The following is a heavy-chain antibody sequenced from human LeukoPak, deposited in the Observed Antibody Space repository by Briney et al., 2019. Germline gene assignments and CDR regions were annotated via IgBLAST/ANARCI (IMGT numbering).Heavy chain of an antibody. CDR3: ARVLRPAYDFWSGYHDGLHYGMDV. Sequence: PGGSLRLSCAASGFTFSSYSMNWVRQAPGKGLEWVSSISSSSSYIYYADSVKGRFTISRDNAKNSLYPQMNSLRAEDTAVYYCARVLRPAYDFWSGYHDGLHYGMDVWGQGTTVTVSS. V-gene: IGHV3-21*01. D-gene: IGHD3-3*01. CDR1: GFTFSSYS. J-gene: IGHJ6*02. CDR2: ISSSSSYI.